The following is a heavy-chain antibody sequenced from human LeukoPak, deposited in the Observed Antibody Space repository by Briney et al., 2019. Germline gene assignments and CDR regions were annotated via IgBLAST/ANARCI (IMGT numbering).Heavy chain of an antibody. CDR2: INHSGST. D-gene: IGHD3-22*01. Sequence: PSETLSLTCTVSGGSISSSSYYWSWIRQPPGKGLEWIGEINHSGSTNYNPSLKSRVTISVDTSKNQFSLKLSSVTAADTAVYYCARESGYRPFDPWGQGTLVTVSS. J-gene: IGHJ5*02. CDR3: ARESGYRPFDP. V-gene: IGHV4-39*07. CDR1: GGSISSSSYY.